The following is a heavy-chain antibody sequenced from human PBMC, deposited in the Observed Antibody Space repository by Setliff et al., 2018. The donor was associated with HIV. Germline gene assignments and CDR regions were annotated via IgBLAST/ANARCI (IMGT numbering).Heavy chain of an antibody. CDR3: ALLEVPLIEGISPAL. J-gene: IGHJ4*02. Sequence: SETLSLTCAVYNGSFSEYYWTWVRQPPGKELEWIGEISHGGRSTYNPSLKSRVAISVDTSKNQFSLKLNTVTAADTALYFCALLEVPLIEGISPALWGQGTLVTVTS. CDR2: ISHGGRS. D-gene: IGHD3-22*01. V-gene: IGHV4-34*01. CDR1: NGSFSEYY.